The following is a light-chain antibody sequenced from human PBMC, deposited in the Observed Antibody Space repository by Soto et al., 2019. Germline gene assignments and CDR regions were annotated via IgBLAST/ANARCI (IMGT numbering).Light chain of an antibody. CDR2: AAS. V-gene: IGKV1-39*01. CDR3: QQTYNSPET. Sequence: DIPMTQSPSSLSASVGDRVTITCRASQSIDNYLNWFQQKPGHPPKLLIYAASILQSGVPSRFSGRGSGTDFTLTISSLQPEDFTTYYCQQTYNSPETFGQGTKVEI. J-gene: IGKJ1*01. CDR1: QSIDNY.